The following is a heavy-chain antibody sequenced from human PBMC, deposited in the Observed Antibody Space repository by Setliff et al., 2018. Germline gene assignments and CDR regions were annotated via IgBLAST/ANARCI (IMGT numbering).Heavy chain of an antibody. CDR1: GFTFGDYA. J-gene: IGHJ4*02. CDR2: IRSKTYGGTT. D-gene: IGHD3-3*01. V-gene: IGHV3-49*04. Sequence: GGSLRLSCTVSGFTFGDYAMNWVRQAPGKGLEWVGFIRSKTYGGTTEYAASVKGRFTISRDDSKSIAYLQLNSLKTEETAVYYCTRTFWSGYYAQYYFDYWGQGTLVTVSS. CDR3: TRTFWSGYYAQYYFDY.